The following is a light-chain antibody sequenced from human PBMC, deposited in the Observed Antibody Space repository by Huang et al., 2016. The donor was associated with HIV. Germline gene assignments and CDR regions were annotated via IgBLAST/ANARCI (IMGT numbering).Light chain of an antibody. CDR1: QRFNSN. Sequence: EIVMTQSPATLSVSPGERATLSCRANQRFNSNLALYPQKPGQAPRLLIYGASTRATGIPARFSGSGSGTEFTLTISSLQSEDFAVYYCQQYNKWPPWTFGQGTKVEIK. V-gene: IGKV3-15*01. CDR3: QQYNKWPPWT. J-gene: IGKJ1*01. CDR2: GAS.